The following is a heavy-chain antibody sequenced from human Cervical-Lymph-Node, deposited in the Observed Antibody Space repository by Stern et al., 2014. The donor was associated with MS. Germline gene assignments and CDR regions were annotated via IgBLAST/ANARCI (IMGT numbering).Heavy chain of an antibody. Sequence: QLQLQESGPGLVKPSETLSLTCTVSGGSITNYYWSWIRQPPRKGLDWIWYIYYSWSTNFNPSLKSRVTISVDTSKNQFSLKLSSVTAADTSVYYCARDKVMFFLWGQGTLVTVSS. CDR1: GGSITNYY. J-gene: IGHJ4*01. CDR3: ARDKVMFFL. CDR2: IYYSWST. V-gene: IGHV4-59*01. D-gene: IGHD2/OR15-2a*01.